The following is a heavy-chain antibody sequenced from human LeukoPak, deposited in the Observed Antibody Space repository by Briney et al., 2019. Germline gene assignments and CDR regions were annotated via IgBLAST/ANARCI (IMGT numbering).Heavy chain of an antibody. CDR3: AKPGYVTSGWFDF. Sequence: GGSLRLSCAASGFTFSSYGMSWVRQAPGKGLEWVSTITGSGSHTYYADSVKGRFTISRDNSKNTLYLQMNSLRAEDTAIYYCAKPGYVTSGWFDFWGQGTLITVSS. J-gene: IGHJ4*02. D-gene: IGHD6-19*01. V-gene: IGHV3-23*01. CDR2: ITGSGSHT. CDR1: GFTFSSYG.